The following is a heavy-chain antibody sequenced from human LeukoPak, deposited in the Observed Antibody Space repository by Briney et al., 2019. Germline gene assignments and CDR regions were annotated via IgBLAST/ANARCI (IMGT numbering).Heavy chain of an antibody. J-gene: IGHJ4*02. D-gene: IGHD6-19*01. CDR2: ISNRGIII. CDR3: LGSNIAVV. V-gene: IGHV3-11*04. CDR1: GFNFSATY. Sequence: PGGSLRLSCAASGFNFSATYMTWIRQAPGKGLEWVSYISNRGIIINYADSVKGRFTISRDNAKNSLFLQMNSLRAEDTADYYCLGSNIAVVWGQGALVTVSS.